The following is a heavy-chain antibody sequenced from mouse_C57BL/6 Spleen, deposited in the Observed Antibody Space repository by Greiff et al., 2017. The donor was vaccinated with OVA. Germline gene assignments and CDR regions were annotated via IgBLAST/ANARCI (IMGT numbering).Heavy chain of an antibody. CDR2: INPNNGGT. V-gene: IGHV1-26*01. CDR1: GYTFTDYY. Sequence: EVQLQQSGPELVKPGASVKISCKASGYTFTDYYMNWVKQSHGKSLEWIGDINPNNGGTSYNQKFKGKATLTVDTSSSTAYMELRSLTSDDSAVYDGARGTAQATYYFDYWGQGTTLTVSS. D-gene: IGHD3-2*02. CDR3: ARGTAQATYYFDY. J-gene: IGHJ2*01.